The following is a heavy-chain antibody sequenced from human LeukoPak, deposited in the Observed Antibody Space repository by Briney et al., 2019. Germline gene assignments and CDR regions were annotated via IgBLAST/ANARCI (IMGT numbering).Heavy chain of an antibody. D-gene: IGHD6-19*01. CDR2: IIPIFGTA. V-gene: IGHV1-69*13. Sequence: SVKVSCKASGYTFTSYGISWVRQAPGQGPEWMGGIIPIFGTANYAQKFQGRVTITADESTSTAYMELSSLRSEDTAVYYCARSGIAVAGTLSHTFDYWGQGTLVTVSS. CDR1: GYTFTSYG. CDR3: ARSGIAVAGTLSHTFDY. J-gene: IGHJ4*02.